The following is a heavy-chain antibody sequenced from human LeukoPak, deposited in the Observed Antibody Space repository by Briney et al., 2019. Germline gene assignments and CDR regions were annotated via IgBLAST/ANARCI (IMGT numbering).Heavy chain of an antibody. CDR1: GGSISSSNW. V-gene: IGHV4-4*02. CDR2: IYHSGST. J-gene: IGHJ4*02. Sequence: SETLSLTCAVSGGSISSSNWWSWVRQPPGKRLEWIGEIYHSGSTNYNPSLKSRVTISVDKSKNQFSLKLSSVTAADTAVYYCARSEYSSGWTLGDWGQGTLVTVSS. CDR3: ARSEYSSGWTLGD. D-gene: IGHD6-19*01.